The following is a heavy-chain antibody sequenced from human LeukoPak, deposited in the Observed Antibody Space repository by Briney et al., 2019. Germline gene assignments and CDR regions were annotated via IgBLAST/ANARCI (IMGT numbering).Heavy chain of an antibody. CDR1: GYTFTSYT. V-gene: IGHV1-3*01. J-gene: IGHJ4*02. CDR3: ASFQKKD. CDR2: INAGNGNT. Sequence: GASVKVSCKASGYTFTSYTMHWVRQAPGQRLEWMGWINAGNGNTKSSQKFQGRVTITRDTSATTAYMELSSLRSEDTAVYYCASFQKKDWGQGTLVTVSS.